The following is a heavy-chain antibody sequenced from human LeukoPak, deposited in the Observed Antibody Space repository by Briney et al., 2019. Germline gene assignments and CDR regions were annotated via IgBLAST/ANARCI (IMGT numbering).Heavy chain of an antibody. V-gene: IGHV4-30-2*01. CDR3: AGRRVEEHYYMDV. D-gene: IGHD1-26*01. CDR2: IYHSGST. CDR1: GGSISSGGYS. J-gene: IGHJ6*03. Sequence: PSETLSLTCAVSGGSISSGGYSWSWIRQPPGKGLEWIGYIYHSGSTYYNPSLKSRVTISVDRSKNQFSLKLRSVTAADTAVYYCAGRRVEEHYYMDVWGKGTTVTVSS.